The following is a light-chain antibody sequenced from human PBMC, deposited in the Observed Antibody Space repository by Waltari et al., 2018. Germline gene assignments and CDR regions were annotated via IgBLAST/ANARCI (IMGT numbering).Light chain of an antibody. CDR3: QQYYIAPWT. CDR2: WAS. V-gene: IGKV4-1*01. CDR1: QSVSYSPDNKNY. J-gene: IGKJ1*01. Sequence: DVVMTQSPDSLAVSMGERATINCKSTQSVSYSPDNKNYVAWFQQKPGQPPKLLIYWASTRESEVPDRFTGSGSGTDFTLTINSLQAEDVAVYYCQQYYIAPWTFGQGSKVEIK.